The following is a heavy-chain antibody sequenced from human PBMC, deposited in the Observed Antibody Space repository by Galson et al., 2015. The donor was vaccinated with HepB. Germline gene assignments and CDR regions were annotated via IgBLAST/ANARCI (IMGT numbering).Heavy chain of an antibody. CDR1: GGSISSSSYY. D-gene: IGHD5-24*01. CDR2: IYYSGST. Sequence: SETLSLTCTVSGGSISSSSYYWGWIRQPPGKGLEWIGSIYYSGSTYYNSSLKSQVTITVDTSKNQFSLKLSSVTAADTAVYYCARRQRWQQFCVYWGQGTLVTVSS. CDR3: ARRQRWQQFCVY. V-gene: IGHV4-39*01. J-gene: IGHJ4*02.